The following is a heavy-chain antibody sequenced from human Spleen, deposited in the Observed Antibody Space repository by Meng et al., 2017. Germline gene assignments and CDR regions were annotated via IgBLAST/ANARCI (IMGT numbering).Heavy chain of an antibody. CDR2: INHSGST. J-gene: IGHJ4*02. D-gene: IGHD4-11*01. V-gene: IGHV4-34*01. CDR1: GGSFSDYY. CDR3: ARGPTTMAHDFDY. Sequence: QVPVPQRVAGLLKPSETLSVTCGVSGGSFSDYYWSWNRQPPGKELEWIGEINHSGSTNSNPSLESRATISVDTSQNTLSLKLSSVTAADSAVYYCARGPTTMAHDFDYWGQGTLVTVSS.